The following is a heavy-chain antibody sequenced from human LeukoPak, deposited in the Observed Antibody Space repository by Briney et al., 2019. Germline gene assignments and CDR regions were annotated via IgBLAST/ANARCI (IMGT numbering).Heavy chain of an antibody. Sequence: GGSLGLSCAASGFTFSGSAMHWVRQASGKGLEWVGRIRSKANSYATAYAASVKGRFTISRDDSKNTAYLQMNSLKTEDTAVYYCTSPADIYYYDSSGYFERWDYYGMDVWGQGTTVTVSS. CDR3: TSPADIYYYDSSGYFERWDYYGMDV. CDR1: GFTFSGSA. J-gene: IGHJ6*02. CDR2: IRSKANSYAT. D-gene: IGHD3-22*01. V-gene: IGHV3-73*01.